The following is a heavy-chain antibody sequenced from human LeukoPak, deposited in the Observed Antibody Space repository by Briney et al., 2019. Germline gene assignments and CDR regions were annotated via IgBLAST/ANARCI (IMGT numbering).Heavy chain of an antibody. D-gene: IGHD5-18*01. CDR2: IGKSGNT. Sequence: SETLSLTCTVSGGSIRSGGHYWSWIRQHPGKGLEYIGYIGKSGNTYYNPSHESRVIISVDTSTNQFSLKLNSVTAADTALYYCARTGGYDYGTIWFDPWGQGTLVTVSS. J-gene: IGHJ5*02. V-gene: IGHV4-31*03. CDR3: ARTGGYDYGTIWFDP. CDR1: GGSIRSGGHY.